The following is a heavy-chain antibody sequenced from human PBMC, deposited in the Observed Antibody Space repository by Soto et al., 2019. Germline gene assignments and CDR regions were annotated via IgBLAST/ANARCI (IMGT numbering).Heavy chain of an antibody. J-gene: IGHJ4*02. CDR1: GGSISSSSYY. CDR2: IYYSGST. D-gene: IGHD2-21*02. CDR3: ARGPTVTASRY. Sequence: SETLCLTCTVSGGSISSSSYYWGWIRQPPGKGLEWIGSIYYSGSTYYNPSLKSRVTISVDTSKNQFSLKLSSVTAADTAVYYCARGPTVTASRYLGQGTLVTVSS. V-gene: IGHV4-39*01.